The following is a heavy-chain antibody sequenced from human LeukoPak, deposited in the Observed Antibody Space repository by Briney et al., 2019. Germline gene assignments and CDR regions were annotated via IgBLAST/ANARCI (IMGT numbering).Heavy chain of an antibody. J-gene: IGHJ6*03. CDR2: INHSGST. Sequence: SETLSLTCAVYGGSFSGYYWSWVRQPPGKGLEWIGEINHSGSTNYNPSLKSRVTISVDTSKNQFSLKLSSVTAADTAVYYCARNPPRKGQWLVRDYYYHYMDVWGKGTTVTISS. V-gene: IGHV4-34*01. D-gene: IGHD6-19*01. CDR1: GGSFSGYY. CDR3: ARNPPRKGQWLVRDYYYHYMDV.